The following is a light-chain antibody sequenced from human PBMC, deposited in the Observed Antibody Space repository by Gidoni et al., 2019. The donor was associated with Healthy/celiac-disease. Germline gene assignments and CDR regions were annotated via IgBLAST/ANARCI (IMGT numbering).Light chain of an antibody. J-gene: IGKJ1*01. CDR2: GAS. CDR1: QSVSSSY. V-gene: IGKV3-20*01. Sequence: IAFTQSPGTLSLSPGERATLSCRASQSVSSSYLAGYQQKPGQAPRLLIYGASSRATGIPDRFSGSGSGTDFTLTISRLEPEDFAVYYCQQYGSSPETFGQGTKVEIK. CDR3: QQYGSSPET.